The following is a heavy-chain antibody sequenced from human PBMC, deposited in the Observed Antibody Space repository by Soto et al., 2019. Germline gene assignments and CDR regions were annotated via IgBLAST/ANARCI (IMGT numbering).Heavy chain of an antibody. CDR3: ARGTLV. D-gene: IGHD2-2*01. V-gene: IGHV4-31*03. J-gene: IGHJ4*02. Sequence: KPSETLSLTCTVSGGSIGSGGYWWSWIRQHPGRGLEWIGFVSYTGNTQYNPSLKSRVNISVDTSTKQFSLKLSSVTAADTAVYYCARGTLVWGQGTLVTVSS. CDR1: GGSIGSGGYW. CDR2: VSYTGNT.